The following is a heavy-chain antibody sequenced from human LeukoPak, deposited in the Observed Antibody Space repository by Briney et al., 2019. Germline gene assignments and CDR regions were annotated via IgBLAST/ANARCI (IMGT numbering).Heavy chain of an antibody. J-gene: IGHJ3*02. CDR3: AKDYYDSSGYYWGYDAFDI. V-gene: IGHV3-23*01. CDR1: GFTFSSYA. CDR2: ISGSGGST. Sequence: GGSLRLSCAASGFTFSSYAMSWVRQAPGKGLEWVSAISGSGGSTYYADSVKGRFTISRDNSKNTLYLQMNSLRAEDTAVYYCAKDYYDSSGYYWGYDAFDIWGQGTMVTVSS. D-gene: IGHD3-22*01.